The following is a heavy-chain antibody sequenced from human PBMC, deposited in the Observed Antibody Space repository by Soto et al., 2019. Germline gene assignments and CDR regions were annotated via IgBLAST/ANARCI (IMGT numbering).Heavy chain of an antibody. Sequence: QVQLQESGPGLVKPSETLSLTCTVSGGSISSYYWSWIRQPPGKGLEWIGYIYYSGSTNYNPSLKSRVTISVDTSKNQFSLKLSSVTAADTAVYYCARGSGVGATPLFYWGQGTLVTVSS. V-gene: IGHV4-59*01. CDR2: IYYSGST. CDR1: GGSISSYY. D-gene: IGHD1-26*01. J-gene: IGHJ4*02. CDR3: ARGSGVGATPLFY.